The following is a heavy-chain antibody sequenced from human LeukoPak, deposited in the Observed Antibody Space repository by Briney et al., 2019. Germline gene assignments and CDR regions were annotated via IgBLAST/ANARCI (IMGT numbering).Heavy chain of an antibody. CDR3: ARFYGSGSYYEYYYYGMDV. J-gene: IGHJ6*02. CDR1: GFTFSSYW. Sequence: GGSLRLSCAASGFTFSSYWMHWVRQAPGKGLVWVSRINSDGSSTSYADSVKGRFTISRDNAKNTLYLQMNSLRAEDTAVYYCARFYGSGSYYEYYYYGMDVWGQGTTVTVSS. D-gene: IGHD3-10*01. V-gene: IGHV3-74*01. CDR2: INSDGSST.